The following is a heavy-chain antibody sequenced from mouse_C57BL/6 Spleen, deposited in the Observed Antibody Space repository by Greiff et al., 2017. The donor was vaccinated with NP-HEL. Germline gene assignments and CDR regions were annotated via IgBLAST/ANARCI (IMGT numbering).Heavy chain of an antibody. CDR3: TRSPYDYDENDY. J-gene: IGHJ2*01. Sequence: QVQLKESGAELVRPGASVTLSCKASGYTFTDYEMHWVKQTPVHGLEWIGAIDPETGGTAYNQKFKGKAILTADKSSSTAYMELRSLTSEDSAVYYCTRSPYDYDENDYWGQGTTLTVSS. CDR1: GYTFTDYE. CDR2: IDPETGGT. V-gene: IGHV1-15*01. D-gene: IGHD2-4*01.